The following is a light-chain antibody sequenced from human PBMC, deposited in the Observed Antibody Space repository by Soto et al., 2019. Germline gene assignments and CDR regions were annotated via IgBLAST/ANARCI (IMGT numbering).Light chain of an antibody. CDR3: QQYGDSLT. CDR1: QSVSSNY. J-gene: IGKJ1*01. Sequence: EIVLMQSPGTLSLSPGDTATLSCRASQSVSSNYLAWYQQKPGQAPRLLLYGGSARATRIPDRFSGSGSGTDLTLTIKSLEPEDFAVFYCQQYGDSLTFGQGTKVEIK. V-gene: IGKV3-20*01. CDR2: GGS.